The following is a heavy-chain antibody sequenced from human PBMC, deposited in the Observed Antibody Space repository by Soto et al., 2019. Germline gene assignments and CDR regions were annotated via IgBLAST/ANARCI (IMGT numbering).Heavy chain of an antibody. D-gene: IGHD2-2*01. CDR2: IKQDGSEK. V-gene: IGHV3-7*03. CDR1: GFTFISYW. Sequence: PGGSLRLSCAASGFTFISYWMSWVRQAPGKGLEWVANIKQDGSEKYYVDSVKGRFTISRDNAKNSLYLQMNSLRAEDTAVYYCARDWYCSSTSCSGLDYWGQGTLVTVSS. J-gene: IGHJ4*02. CDR3: ARDWYCSSTSCSGLDY.